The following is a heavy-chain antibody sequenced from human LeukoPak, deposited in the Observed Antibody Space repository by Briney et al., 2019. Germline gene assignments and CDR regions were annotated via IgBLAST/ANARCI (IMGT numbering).Heavy chain of an antibody. Sequence: ASVKVSCKASGGTFSSYAISWVRQAPGQGLEWMGGIIPIFGTANYAQKFQGRVTITADKSTSTAYMELSSLRSEDTAVYYCARVVGSYYGSGSYPYYFDYWGQGTLVTVSS. CDR3: ARVVGSYYGSGSYPYYFDY. CDR1: GGTFSSYA. D-gene: IGHD3-10*01. V-gene: IGHV1-69*06. J-gene: IGHJ4*02. CDR2: IIPIFGTA.